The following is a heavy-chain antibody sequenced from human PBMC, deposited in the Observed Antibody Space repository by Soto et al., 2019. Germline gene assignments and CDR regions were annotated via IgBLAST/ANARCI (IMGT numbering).Heavy chain of an antibody. Sequence: GGSLRLSCAASGFTFSSYWMHWVRQAPGKGLVWVSRINSDGSSTSYADSVKGRFTISRDNAKNTLYLQMNSLRAEDTAVYYCARFDRYCSGGSCYVWFDPWGQGTLVTVSS. CDR3: ARFDRYCSGGSCYVWFDP. CDR2: INSDGSST. V-gene: IGHV3-74*01. J-gene: IGHJ5*02. CDR1: GFTFSSYW. D-gene: IGHD2-15*01.